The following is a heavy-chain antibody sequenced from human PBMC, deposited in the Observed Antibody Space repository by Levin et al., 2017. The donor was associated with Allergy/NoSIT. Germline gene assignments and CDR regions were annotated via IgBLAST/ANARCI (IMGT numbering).Heavy chain of an antibody. CDR3: ARDVGERIYYETKGLGN. J-gene: IGHJ4*03. CDR1: GFSFSTYA. Sequence: GGSLRLSCAASGFSFSTYAMHWVRQSPGKGLEWVAIISYDGDSKYYADSVRGRFTISRANSENTLYLQMNSLRDEEMAVDNGARDVGERIYYETKGLGNGGQGTRVSVSS. CDR2: ISYDGDSK. V-gene: IGHV3-30*04. D-gene: IGHD3-22*01.